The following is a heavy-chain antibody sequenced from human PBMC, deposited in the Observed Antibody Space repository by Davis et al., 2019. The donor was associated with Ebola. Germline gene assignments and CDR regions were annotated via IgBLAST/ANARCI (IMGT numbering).Heavy chain of an antibody. V-gene: IGHV3-13*01. CDR2: IGTAGDT. CDR3: ARDRYDSSYYGMDV. D-gene: IGHD3-22*01. J-gene: IGHJ6*04. CDR1: GFTFSSYD. Sequence: GESLKISCAASGFTFSSYDMHWVRQATGKGLEWVSAIGTAGDTYYPGSVKGRFTISRENAKNSLYLQMNSLRAGDTAVYYCARDRYDSSYYGMDVWGKGTTVTVSS.